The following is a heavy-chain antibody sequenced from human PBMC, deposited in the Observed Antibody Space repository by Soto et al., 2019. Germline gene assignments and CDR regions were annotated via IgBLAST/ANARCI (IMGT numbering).Heavy chain of an antibody. J-gene: IGHJ4*02. Sequence: GGSLRLSCAASGFTFSSYSMNWVRQAPGKGLEWVSSISSSSSYIYYADSVKGRFTISRDNAKNSLYLQMNSLRAEDTAVYYCATDAEGLYDILTGSPYYFDYWGQGTLVTVSS. CDR3: ATDAEGLYDILTGSPYYFDY. CDR1: GFTFSSYS. V-gene: IGHV3-21*01. D-gene: IGHD3-9*01. CDR2: ISSSSSYI.